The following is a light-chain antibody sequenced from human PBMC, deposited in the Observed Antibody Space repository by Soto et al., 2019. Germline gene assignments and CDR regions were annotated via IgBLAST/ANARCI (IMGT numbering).Light chain of an antibody. J-gene: IGKJ2*01. CDR1: QSVSSSY. V-gene: IGKV3-20*01. Sequence: EIVLTQSPGTLSLSPGERATLSCRASQSVSSSYLAWYQQKPGQAPPHLIYGASSRATGIPDRFSGSGSGTDFTLTISRLEPEDFAVYYCQQYGSSSYTFGQGTKLEIK. CDR3: QQYGSSSYT. CDR2: GAS.